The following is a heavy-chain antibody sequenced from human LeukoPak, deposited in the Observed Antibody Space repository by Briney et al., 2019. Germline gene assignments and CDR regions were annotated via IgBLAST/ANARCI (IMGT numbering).Heavy chain of an antibody. Sequence: PETLSLTCAVYGGSFSGYYWSWIRQPPGKGLEWIGEINHSGSTNYNPSLKSRVTISVDTSKNQFSLKLSSVTAADTAVYYCAGRDYYDSSGYHKVDYWGQGTLVTVSS. V-gene: IGHV4-34*01. J-gene: IGHJ4*02. CDR3: AGRDYYDSSGYHKVDY. CDR1: GGSFSGYY. CDR2: INHSGST. D-gene: IGHD3-22*01.